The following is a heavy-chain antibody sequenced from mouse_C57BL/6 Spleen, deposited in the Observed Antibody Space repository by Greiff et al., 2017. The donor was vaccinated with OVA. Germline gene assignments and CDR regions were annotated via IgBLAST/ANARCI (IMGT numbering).Heavy chain of an antibody. CDR1: GFTFSSYA. J-gene: IGHJ2*01. V-gene: IGHV5-9-1*02. D-gene: IGHD4-1*01. CDR2: ISSGGDYI. Sequence: EVHLVESGEGLVKPGGSLKLSCAASGFTFSSYAVSWVRQTPEKRLEWVAYISSGGDYIYYADTVKGRFTISRDNARNTLYLQMSSLKSEDTAMYYCTRDSSLGTLDYWGQGTTLTVSS. CDR3: TRDSSLGTLDY.